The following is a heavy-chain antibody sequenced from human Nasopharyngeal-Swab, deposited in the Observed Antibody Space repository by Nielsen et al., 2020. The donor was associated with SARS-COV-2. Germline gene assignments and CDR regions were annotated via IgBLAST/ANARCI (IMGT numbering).Heavy chain of an antibody. J-gene: IGHJ4*02. D-gene: IGHD1-26*01. CDR1: GDSVSSNIAT. V-gene: IGHV6-1*01. CDR2: TYYRSKWYD. CDR3: ARRGVGATGPFDC. Sequence: SQTLSLTCAISGDSVSSNIATWNWIRQSPSRGLEWLGRTYYRSKWYDDFAGSVKSRIRINPDTSKNQFSLQLNSVTPEDTAVYYCARRGVGATGPFDCWGQGTPVIVSS.